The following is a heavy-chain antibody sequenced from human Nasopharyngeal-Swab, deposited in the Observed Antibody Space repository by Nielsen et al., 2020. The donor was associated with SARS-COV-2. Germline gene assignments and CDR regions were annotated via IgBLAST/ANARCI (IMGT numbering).Heavy chain of an antibody. Sequence: GESLKISCAASGFTFSSYWMHWVRQAPGKGLVWVSRINSDGSSTTYADSAKGRFTTSRDNAKNSLYLQMNSLRAEDTAVYYCARASGYDFGYYYGMDVWGQGTTVTVSS. CDR2: INSDGSST. CDR1: GFTFSSYW. V-gene: IGHV3-74*01. D-gene: IGHD5-12*01. J-gene: IGHJ6*02. CDR3: ARASGYDFGYYYGMDV.